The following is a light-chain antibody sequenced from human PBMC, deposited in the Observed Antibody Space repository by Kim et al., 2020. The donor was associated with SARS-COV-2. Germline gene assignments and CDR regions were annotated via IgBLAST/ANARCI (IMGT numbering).Light chain of an antibody. CDR3: MQGTHWPYT. V-gene: IGKV2-30*02. J-gene: IGKJ2*01. CDR1: QSVVHSSGNTY. CDR2: KVS. Sequence: DVVLTQSPLSLPVTLGQPASISCRSSQSVVHSSGNTYLNWFQQRPGQSPRRLIYKVSNRDSGVPDRFSGSGSGPDFTLKISRVEAEDVAVYYCMQGTHWPYTFDQGTKLEIK.